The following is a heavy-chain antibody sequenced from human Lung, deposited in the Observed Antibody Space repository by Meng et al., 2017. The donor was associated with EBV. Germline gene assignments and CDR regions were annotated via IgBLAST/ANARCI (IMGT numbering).Heavy chain of an antibody. V-gene: IGHV4-31*03. CDR2: IYYSGST. CDR1: GGSISSGGYY. J-gene: IGHJ1*01. D-gene: IGHD4-23*01. Sequence: QVQLEESGPGLVKPSQTLSLTCTVSGGSISSGGYYWSWIRQHPGTGLEWTGYIYYSGSTYYNPSLKSRVIISLDTSKSQLPLRLSSVTAADTALYYCARDEGGNSERGFQHWGQGTLVTVSS. CDR3: ARDEGGNSERGFQH.